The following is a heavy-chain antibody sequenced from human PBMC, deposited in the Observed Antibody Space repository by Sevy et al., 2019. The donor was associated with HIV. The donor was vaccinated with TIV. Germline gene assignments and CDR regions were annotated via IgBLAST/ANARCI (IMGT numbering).Heavy chain of an antibody. J-gene: IGHJ4*01. V-gene: IGHV3-48*01. D-gene: IGHD3-16*02. CDR2: IGTSRQTI. Sequence: GGSLRLSCTASGFTFNSYTMNWVRQAPGKGLEWISYIGTSRQTIYNAGSVQGRFTISRDNAKNTLYLQMTSLRVEDTAVYYCARDYDYVRGTSRPYYFDHWGHGTLVTVSS. CDR3: ARDYDYVRGTSRPYYFDH. CDR1: GFTFNSYT.